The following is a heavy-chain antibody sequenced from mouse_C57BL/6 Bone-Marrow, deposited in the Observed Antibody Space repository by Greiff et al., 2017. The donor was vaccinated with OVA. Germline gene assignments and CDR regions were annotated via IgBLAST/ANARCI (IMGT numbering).Heavy chain of an antibody. J-gene: IGHJ3*01. V-gene: IGHV5-4*01. D-gene: IGHD2-5*01. CDR3: AREGDYSNFLFAC. CDR2: ISDGGSYT. CDR1: GFTFSSYA. Sequence: VKLVESGGGLVKPGGSLKLSCAASGFTFSSYAMSWVRQTPEKRLEWVATISDGGSYTYYPDNVKGRFTISRDNAKNNLYLQMSHLKSEDTAMYYCAREGDYSNFLFACWGQGTMVTVSA.